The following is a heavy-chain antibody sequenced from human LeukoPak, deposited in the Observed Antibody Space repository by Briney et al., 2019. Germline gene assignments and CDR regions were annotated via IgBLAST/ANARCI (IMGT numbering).Heavy chain of an antibody. CDR2: INPSGGST. CDR1: PYSFTSYG. CDR3: ARDPSNTSGRNLFFDY. D-gene: IGHD6-19*01. V-gene: IGHV1-46*01. Sequence: ASVKVSCKASPYSFTSYGISWVRQAPGQGLEWMGIINPSGGSTSYAQKFQGRVTMTRDTSTSTVFMELRNLNTDDTAVYYCARDPSNTSGRNLFFDYWGQGTLVTVSS. J-gene: IGHJ4*02.